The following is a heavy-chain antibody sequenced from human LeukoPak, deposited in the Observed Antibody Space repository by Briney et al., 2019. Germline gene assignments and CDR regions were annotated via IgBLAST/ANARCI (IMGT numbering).Heavy chain of an antibody. CDR2: IRYDGSNK. V-gene: IGHV3-30*02. D-gene: IGHD1-26*01. CDR1: GFTFSSYG. J-gene: IGHJ4*02. Sequence: GGSLRLSCAASGFTFSSYGMHWVRQAPGKGLEWVAFIRYDGSNKYYADSVKGRFTISRDNSKNTLYLQMNSLRAEDTAVYYCANEGSGTRGYFDYWGQGTLVTVSS. CDR3: ANEGSGTRGYFDY.